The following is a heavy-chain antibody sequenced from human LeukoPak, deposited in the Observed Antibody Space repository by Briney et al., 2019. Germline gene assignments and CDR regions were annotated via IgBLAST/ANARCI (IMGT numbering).Heavy chain of an antibody. Sequence: PSETLSLTCTVSGGSISSSGYYWGWIRQPPGKGLEWIGSIYYSGSTYYNPSLKSRVTISVDTSKNRFSLKLSSVTAADTAVYYCARDYGSGSYSNYWGQGTLVTVSS. D-gene: IGHD3-10*01. CDR1: GGSISSSGYY. CDR2: IYYSGST. V-gene: IGHV4-39*07. CDR3: ARDYGSGSYSNY. J-gene: IGHJ4*02.